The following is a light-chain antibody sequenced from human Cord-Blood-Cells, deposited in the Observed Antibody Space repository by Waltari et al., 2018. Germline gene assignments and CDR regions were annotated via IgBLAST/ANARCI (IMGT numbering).Light chain of an antibody. V-gene: IGLV1-40*01. CDR2: GNS. CDR3: QSYDSSLNWV. J-gene: IGLJ3*02. CDR1: SSNIGAGYA. Sequence: QSVLTQPPSVSGAPGQRVTISCTGSSSNIGAGYAVHWYQQHPGTAPKLLIYGNSNRPSGVPDRFSGSKSGTSASLTITGLQAEDEADYYCQSYDSSLNWVFGGGTKLTVL.